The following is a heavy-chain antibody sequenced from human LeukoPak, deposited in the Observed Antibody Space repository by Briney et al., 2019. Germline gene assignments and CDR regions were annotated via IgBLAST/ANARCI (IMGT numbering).Heavy chain of an antibody. D-gene: IGHD3-10*01. CDR2: IHYSGST. V-gene: IGHV4-39*07. CDR1: GGSISSSSYY. CDR3: ARDLIIKGSLA. J-gene: IGHJ5*02. Sequence: SETLSLTCTVSGGSISSSSYYWGWIRQPPGKGLEWIGSIHYSGSTYYNPSLKSRVTISVDTSKNQFSLKLSSVTAADTAVYYCARDLIIKGSLAWGQGTLVTVSS.